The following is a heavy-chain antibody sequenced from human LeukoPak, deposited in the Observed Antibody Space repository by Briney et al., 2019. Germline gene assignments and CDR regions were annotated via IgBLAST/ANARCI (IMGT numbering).Heavy chain of an antibody. CDR3: AKPGVRGYRYGAIAY. V-gene: IGHV3-30*18. CDR2: ISYDGSNK. J-gene: IGHJ4*02. D-gene: IGHD5-18*01. CDR1: GFTLSDHY. Sequence: GGSLRLSCAASGFTLSDHYMDWVRQAPGKGLEWVAVISYDGSNKYYAYSVKVRFTIARDNSKNTTYLQMNSLRAEDTAVYYCAKPGVRGYRYGAIAYWGQGSLLTVS.